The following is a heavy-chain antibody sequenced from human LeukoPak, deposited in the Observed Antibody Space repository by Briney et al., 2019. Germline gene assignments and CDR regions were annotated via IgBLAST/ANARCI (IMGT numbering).Heavy chain of an antibody. V-gene: IGHV3-7*01. Sequence: GGSLRLSCVASGFTFGKYWMSWVRQAPGKGLEWVANIKLDGSEKNYVDSVRGRFTISRDNPKNTLDLQMTSLRAEDTAIYYCAGDRKSGNFLGEFDHWGQGTLVTVSS. CDR1: GFTFGKYW. CDR3: AGDRKSGNFLGEFDH. CDR2: IKLDGSEK. J-gene: IGHJ5*02. D-gene: IGHD1-26*01.